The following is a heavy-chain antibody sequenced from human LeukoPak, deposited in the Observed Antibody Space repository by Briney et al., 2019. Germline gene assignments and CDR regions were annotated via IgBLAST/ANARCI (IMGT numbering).Heavy chain of an antibody. Sequence: GGSLRLSCTVSGFTVSSNSMSWVRQAPGKGLEWVSFIYSDNTHCSDSVKGRFTISRDNSKNTLYLQMNSLRAEDTAVYYCARRAGAYSHPYDYWGQGTLVTVSS. J-gene: IGHJ4*02. V-gene: IGHV3-53*01. D-gene: IGHD4/OR15-4a*01. CDR2: IYSDNT. CDR3: ARRAGAYSHPYDY. CDR1: GFTVSSNS.